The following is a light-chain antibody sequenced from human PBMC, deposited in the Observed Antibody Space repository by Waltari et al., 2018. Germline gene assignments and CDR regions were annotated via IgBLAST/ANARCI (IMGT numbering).Light chain of an antibody. CDR3: QQYNTWPT. Sequence: EIVMTQSPVTLSVSPGERATLSCRASQSISINLAWYQQKPGQSPRLLIHGASTRATGIPARFSGSGSGTDFTLTISSLQSEDFAVYFCQQYNTWPTFGGGTKVEIK. CDR2: GAS. V-gene: IGKV3-15*01. J-gene: IGKJ4*01. CDR1: QSISIN.